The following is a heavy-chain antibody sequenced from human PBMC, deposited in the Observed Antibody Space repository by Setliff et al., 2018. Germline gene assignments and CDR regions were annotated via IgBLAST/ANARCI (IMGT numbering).Heavy chain of an antibody. D-gene: IGHD4-17*01. CDR2: IKQDGSIK. V-gene: IGHV3-7*01. CDR1: GFTFRSYW. J-gene: IGHJ4*02. Sequence: GGSLRLSCAASGFTFRSYWMSWVRQAPGKGLERVANIKQDGSIKYYLDSVRGRFTSSRDKAENSLTLQMNSLRVEDTAVYYCSRDLQGSGDYVVDYWGQGTLVTVSS. CDR3: SRDLQGSGDYVVDY.